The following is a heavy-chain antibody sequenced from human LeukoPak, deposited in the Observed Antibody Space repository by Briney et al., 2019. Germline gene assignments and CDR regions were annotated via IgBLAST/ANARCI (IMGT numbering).Heavy chain of an antibody. J-gene: IGHJ3*02. CDR2: VYSSGST. Sequence: SETLSLTCTVSGGSISGYYWSWIRQSPGKGLEWIAYVYSSGSTNYNPSLYSRVTISLDTSENQFSLKLSSVTAADTAVYFCARSGTRSGGAFDIWGQGTMVTVSS. V-gene: IGHV4-59*08. CDR1: GGSISGYY. CDR3: ARSGTRSGGAFDI. D-gene: IGHD4-23*01.